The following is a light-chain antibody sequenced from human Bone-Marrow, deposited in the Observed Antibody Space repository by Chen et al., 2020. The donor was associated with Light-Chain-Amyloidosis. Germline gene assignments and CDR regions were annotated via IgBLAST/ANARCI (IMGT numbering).Light chain of an antibody. Sequence: QSPLTQPASVSGSPGQPITISCTGTSSDVGGDNHVSWYQQHPDKAPKLMIYEVTNRPSWVPVRFSGSKSDNTASLTISGLQTEDEADYFCSSYTITNTLVFGSGTRVTVL. J-gene: IGLJ1*01. CDR1: SSDVGGDNH. CDR2: EVT. V-gene: IGLV2-14*01. CDR3: SSYTITNTLV.